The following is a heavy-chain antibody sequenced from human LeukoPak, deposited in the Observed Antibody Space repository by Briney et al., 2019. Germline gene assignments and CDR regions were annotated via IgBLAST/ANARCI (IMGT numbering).Heavy chain of an antibody. J-gene: IGHJ5*02. CDR1: GVSISSYY. D-gene: IGHD3-3*01. Sequence: SETLSLTCTVSGVSISSYYWSWIHQPPGKGLEWSGYIYYSGTTNSNPSLKSRITISVDTSKNQFSLKLSSVTAADTAVYYCARSGGAIFGVVTNFDPWGQGTLVTVSS. CDR2: IYYSGTT. CDR3: ARSGGAIFGVVTNFDP. V-gene: IGHV4-59*01.